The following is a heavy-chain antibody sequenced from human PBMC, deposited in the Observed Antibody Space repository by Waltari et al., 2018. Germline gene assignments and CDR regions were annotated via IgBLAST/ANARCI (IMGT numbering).Heavy chain of an antibody. CDR3: ARGEGEIVVVVAAPDY. J-gene: IGHJ4*02. D-gene: IGHD2-15*01. CDR1: GYAFTGYY. Sequence: QVQLVQSGAEVKKPGASVKVSCKASGYAFTGYYMHWVRQAPGQGFEWMGWINTNSGGTYYAERFQGRVTMTRDTSISTAYMELNSLRSDDTAIYYCARGEGEIVVVVAAPDYWGQGTLVTVSS. V-gene: IGHV1-2*02. CDR2: INTNSGGT.